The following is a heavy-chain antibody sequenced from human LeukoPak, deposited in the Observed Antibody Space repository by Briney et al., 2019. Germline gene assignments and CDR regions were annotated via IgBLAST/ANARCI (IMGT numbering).Heavy chain of an antibody. J-gene: IGHJ4*02. CDR1: GFIFSDHY. D-gene: IGHD6-13*01. Sequence: PGGSLRLFCAASGFIFSDHYMDWVRQAPGKGLEWVGRIRNKANSYTTEYAASVKGRFTISRDDSKNSVYLQMNSLETEDTAVYYCARVIAYYLDYWGQGTLVTVSS. CDR2: IRNKANSYTT. V-gene: IGHV3-72*01. CDR3: ARVIAYYLDY.